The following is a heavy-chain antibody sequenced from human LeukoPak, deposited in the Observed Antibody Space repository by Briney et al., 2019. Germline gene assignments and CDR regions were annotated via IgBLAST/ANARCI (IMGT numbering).Heavy chain of an antibody. Sequence: GASVKVSCKASEYTFIGYYMHWVRQAHGQGPEWMGWINPNGGATNYAQKFQGRVTMTRDTSISTAYMELSRLSSDDTAVYYCARVRLNAFDIWGQGTMVIVSS. CDR1: EYTFIGYY. CDR2: INPNGGAT. D-gene: IGHD3-16*01. J-gene: IGHJ3*02. CDR3: ARVRLNAFDI. V-gene: IGHV1-2*02.